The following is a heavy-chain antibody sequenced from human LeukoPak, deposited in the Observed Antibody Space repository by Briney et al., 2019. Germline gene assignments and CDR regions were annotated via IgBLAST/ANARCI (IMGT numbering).Heavy chain of an antibody. J-gene: IGHJ4*02. CDR2: ISGSGGST. D-gene: IGHD6-6*01. CDR1: GCTFSRYA. V-gene: IGHV3-23*01. CDR3: ANSIAARGFDY. Sequence: PGGAXXLSXAGSGCTFSRYARSWVRQARGRGXAGGSAISGSGGSTYYADSVKGGLTISRDNSKNTLYLQMNSLRAEDTAVYYCANSIAARGFDYWGQGPLVTVSS.